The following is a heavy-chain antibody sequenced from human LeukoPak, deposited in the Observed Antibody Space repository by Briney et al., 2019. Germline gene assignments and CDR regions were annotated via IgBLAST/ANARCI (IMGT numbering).Heavy chain of an antibody. CDR2: IYHSGST. CDR3: AREARTSMGFGEGWFDP. CDR1: GGSISSSNW. J-gene: IGHJ5*02. D-gene: IGHD3-10*01. Sequence: SETLSLTSAVSGGSISSSNWWSWVRQPPGKGLEWIGEIYHSGSTNYNPSLKSRVTISVDKSKNQFSLKLSSVTAADTAVYYCAREARTSMGFGEGWFDPWGQGTLVTVSS. V-gene: IGHV4-4*02.